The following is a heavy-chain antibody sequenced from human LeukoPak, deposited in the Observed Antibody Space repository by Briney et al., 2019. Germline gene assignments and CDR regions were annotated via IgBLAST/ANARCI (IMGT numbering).Heavy chain of an antibody. V-gene: IGHV3-7*03. Sequence: GGSLRLSCAASGFTFSSYWMSWVRQAPGKGLEWVANIKQDGSEKYYVYSVRGRFTISRDNAKNSLYLQMNSLRAEDTAVYYCARVSDYYGSGYAFDIWGQGTMVTVSS. J-gene: IGHJ3*02. CDR1: GFTFSSYW. CDR2: IKQDGSEK. CDR3: ARVSDYYGSGYAFDI. D-gene: IGHD3-10*01.